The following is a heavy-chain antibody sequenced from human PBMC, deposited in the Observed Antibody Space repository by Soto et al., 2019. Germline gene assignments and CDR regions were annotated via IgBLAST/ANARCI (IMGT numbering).Heavy chain of an antibody. Sequence: ASVKVSCKASGYSFTDYHIHWVRQAPGQGLEWLGRINPKSGGTSTAQKFQGWVTMTTDTSISTASMELTRLTSDDTAIYYCARGDSTDCSNGVCSFFYNHDMDVWGQGTTVTVSS. CDR1: GYSFTDYH. V-gene: IGHV1-2*04. J-gene: IGHJ6*02. CDR2: INPKSGGT. D-gene: IGHD2-8*01. CDR3: ARGDSTDCSNGVCSFFYNHDMDV.